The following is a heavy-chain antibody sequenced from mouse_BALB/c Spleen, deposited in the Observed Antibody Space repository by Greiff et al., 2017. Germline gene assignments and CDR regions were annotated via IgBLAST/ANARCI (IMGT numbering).Heavy chain of an antibody. CDR1: GFTFSSYA. J-gene: IGHJ1*01. CDR2: ISSGGST. CDR3: ARGGSYYYGSSYSIYWYFDV. D-gene: IGHD1-1*01. V-gene: IGHV5-6-5*01. Sequence: EVKLMESGGGLVKPGGSLKLSCAASGFTFSSYAMSWVRQTPEKRLEWVASISSGGSTYYPDSVKGRFTISRDNARNILYLQMSSLRSEDTAMYYCARGGSYYYGSSYSIYWYFDVWGAGTTVTVSS.